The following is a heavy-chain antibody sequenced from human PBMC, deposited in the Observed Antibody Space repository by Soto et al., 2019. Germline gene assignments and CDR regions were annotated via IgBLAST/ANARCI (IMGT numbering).Heavy chain of an antibody. CDR3: ATRVQDPGKYYYGMDV. CDR2: IYPGDSDT. Sequence: PGESLKISCKGSGYSFTSYWIGWVRQMPGKGLEWMGIIYPGDSDTRYSPSFQGQVTISADKSISTAYLQWSSLKASDTAMYYCATRVQDPGKYYYGMDVWGQGTTVTVSS. J-gene: IGHJ6*02. CDR1: GYSFTSYW. D-gene: IGHD6-13*01. V-gene: IGHV5-51*01.